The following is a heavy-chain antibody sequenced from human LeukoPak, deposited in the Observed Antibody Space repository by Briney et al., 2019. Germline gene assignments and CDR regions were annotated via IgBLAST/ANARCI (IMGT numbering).Heavy chain of an antibody. CDR2: ISSSSSTI. J-gene: IGHJ4*02. CDR1: GFTFSSYS. V-gene: IGHV3-48*02. Sequence: GGSLRLSCAASGFTFSSYSMNWVRQAPGKGLEWVSYISSSSSTIYYADSVKGRFTISRDNAKNSLYLQMNSLRDEDTAVYYCARDSHTYYYDSSGYEGSLDYWGQGTLVTVSS. D-gene: IGHD3-22*01. CDR3: ARDSHTYYYDSSGYEGSLDY.